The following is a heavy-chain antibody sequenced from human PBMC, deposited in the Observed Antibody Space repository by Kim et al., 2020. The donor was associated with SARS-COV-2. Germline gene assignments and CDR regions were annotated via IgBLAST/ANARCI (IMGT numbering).Heavy chain of an antibody. CDR3: ARVGWDIVVVPAAMSTEYYYYGMDV. D-gene: IGHD2-2*01. V-gene: IGHV4-4*02. Sequence: SETLSLTCAVSGGSISSSNWWSWVRQPPGKGLEWIGEIYHSGSTNYNPSLKSRVTISVDKSKNQFSLKLSSVTTADTAGYYCARVGWDIVVVPAAMSTEYYYYGMDVWGQGTTVTVSS. J-gene: IGHJ6*02. CDR2: IYHSGST. CDR1: GGSISSSNW.